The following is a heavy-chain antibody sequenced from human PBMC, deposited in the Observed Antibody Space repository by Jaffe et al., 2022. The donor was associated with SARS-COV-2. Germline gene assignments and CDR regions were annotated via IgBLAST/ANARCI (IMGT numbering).Heavy chain of an antibody. Sequence: EVQLVESGGGLVQPGGSLRLSCAASGFTFSSYSMNWVRQAPGKGLEWVSYISSSSSTIYYADSVKGRFTISRDNAKNSLYLQMNSLRDEDTAVYYCASDPIRLQLVPEGAYWGQGTLVTVSS. CDR1: GFTFSSYS. CDR2: ISSSSSTI. CDR3: ASDPIRLQLVPEGAY. J-gene: IGHJ4*02. V-gene: IGHV3-48*02. D-gene: IGHD6-13*01.